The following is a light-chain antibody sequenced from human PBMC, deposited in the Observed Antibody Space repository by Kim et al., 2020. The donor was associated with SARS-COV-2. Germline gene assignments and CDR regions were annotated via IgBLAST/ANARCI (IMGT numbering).Light chain of an antibody. V-gene: IGKV1-39*01. CDR1: QSISSY. CDR3: QQSYSTPPR. CDR2: AAS. J-gene: IGKJ2*03. Sequence: DIQMTQSPSSLSASVGDRVTITCRASQSISSYLNWYQQKPGKAPKLLIYAASSLQSGVPSRFSGSGSGTDFTLTISSLQPEDFATYYCQQSYSTPPRCGQGTKLEI.